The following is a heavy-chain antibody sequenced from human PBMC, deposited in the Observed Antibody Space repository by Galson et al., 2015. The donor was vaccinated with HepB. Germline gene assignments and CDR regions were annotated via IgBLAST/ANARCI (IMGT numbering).Heavy chain of an antibody. CDR3: AKLGPSGAFDI. J-gene: IGHJ3*02. V-gene: IGHV3-30*18. Sequence: SLRLSCAASRFTFNCYVMHWVRQAPGKGLEWVTLISYDRSNKYYADSMKGRFTISRDNSKNTLYLQMNSLRPDDTAVYYCAKLGPSGAFDIWGQGTMVTVSS. CDR2: ISYDRSNK. CDR1: RFTFNCYV. D-gene: IGHD3-10*01.